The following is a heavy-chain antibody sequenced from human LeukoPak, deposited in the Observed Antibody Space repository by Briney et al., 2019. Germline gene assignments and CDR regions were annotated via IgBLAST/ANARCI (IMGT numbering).Heavy chain of an antibody. CDR1: GGSISRGGYY. CDR3: ARESTLVPPLHPPETWYYMDV. V-gene: IGHV4-31*03. Sequence: AQTLSLTCTVSGGSISRGGYYWSWIRQHPGQGLEWIGCVYYTYSTYYNSSLKRRTTISVDASKNQFSLKRSPVTAADTAVYYCARESTLVPPLHPPETWYYMDVWGKGTTVTVSS. CDR2: VYYTYST. D-gene: IGHD6-13*01. J-gene: IGHJ6*03.